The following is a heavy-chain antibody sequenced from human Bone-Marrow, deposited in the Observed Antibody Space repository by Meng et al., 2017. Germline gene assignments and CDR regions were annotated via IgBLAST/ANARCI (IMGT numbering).Heavy chain of an antibody. V-gene: IGHV3-30*01. D-gene: IGHD2-15*01. CDR1: GFTFSSYA. CDR2: ISYDGSNK. CDR3: ARDRGGIDY. J-gene: IGHJ4*02. Sequence: GRLGVTGGGVVQPGRSLILSCAASGFTFSSYAMHVVRQAPGKGLVWVAVISYDGSNKYYADSVKGRFTISRDNSKNTLYLQMNSLGAEDTAVYYCARDRGGIDYWGQGTLVTGSS.